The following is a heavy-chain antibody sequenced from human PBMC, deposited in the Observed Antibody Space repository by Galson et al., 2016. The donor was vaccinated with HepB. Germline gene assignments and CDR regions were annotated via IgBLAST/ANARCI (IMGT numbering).Heavy chain of an antibody. D-gene: IGHD5-18*01. CDR2: IPNDGTNT. V-gene: IGHV3-30*04. CDR1: GFRFGTYA. Sequence: SLRLSCAASGFRFGTYAMHWVRQAPGKGLEWVAGIPNDGTNTYYIDSAKGRFTISRDNFRNALYLQLSSLRAEDTGVYYCARDGGAAWIQLWFDNWGPGTVVTVSP. CDR3: ARDGGAAWIQLWFDN. J-gene: IGHJ4*03.